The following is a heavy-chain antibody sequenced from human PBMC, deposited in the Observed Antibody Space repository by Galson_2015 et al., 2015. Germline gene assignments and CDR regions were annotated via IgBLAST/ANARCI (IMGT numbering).Heavy chain of an antibody. V-gene: IGHV2-5*02. Sequence: PALVKPTQTLTLTCTFSGFSLSTSGVGVGWIRQPPGKALEWLALIYWDDDKRYSPSLKSRLTITKDTSKNQVVLTMTNMDPVDTATYYCAHRREDIVVVPAVSWFDPWGQGTLVTVSS. CDR2: IYWDDDK. CDR3: AHRREDIVVVPAVSWFDP. CDR1: GFSLSTSGVG. J-gene: IGHJ5*02. D-gene: IGHD2-2*01.